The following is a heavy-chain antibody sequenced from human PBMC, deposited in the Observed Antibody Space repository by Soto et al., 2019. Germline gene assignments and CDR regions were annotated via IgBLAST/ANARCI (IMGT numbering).Heavy chain of an antibody. J-gene: IGHJ4*02. CDR2: FDPEDGET. D-gene: IGHD3-22*01. CDR1: GYTLTELS. CDR3: ATRVSGPDSSGYYRLDY. Sequence: GASVKVSCKVSGYTLTELSMHWVRQAPGKGLEWMGGFDPEDGETIYAQKFQGRVTMTEDTSTDTAYMEMSSLRSEDTAVYYCATRVSGPDSSGYYRLDYWGQGTQVTVSS. V-gene: IGHV1-24*01.